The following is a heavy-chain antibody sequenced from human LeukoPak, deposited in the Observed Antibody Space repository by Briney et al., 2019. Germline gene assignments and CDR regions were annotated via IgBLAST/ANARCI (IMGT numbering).Heavy chain of an antibody. D-gene: IGHD5-12*01. CDR2: IYYSGST. J-gene: IGHJ4*02. CDR1: GGSISSYY. V-gene: IGHV4-59*01. Sequence: SETLSLTCTVSGGSISSYYWSWIRQPPGKGLEWIGYIYYSGSTNYNPSLKGRVTISVDTSKNQFSLKLSSVTAADTAVYYCARGGYSGYDYFYYWGQGTLVTVSS. CDR3: ARGGYSGYDYFYY.